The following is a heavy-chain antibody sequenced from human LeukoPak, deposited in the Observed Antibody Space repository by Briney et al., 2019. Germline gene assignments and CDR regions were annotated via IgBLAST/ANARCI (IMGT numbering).Heavy chain of an antibody. CDR2: IRYDESDK. Sequence: GGSLRLSCAASGFIFSNYGMQWVRQAPGKGLEWVAFIRYDESDKYYIDSVKGRFTISRDNSKNTLYLQMNNLRVDDTAVYYCAKKGQADDGGKPDWGQGTLVTVSS. J-gene: IGHJ4*02. V-gene: IGHV3-30*02. CDR3: AKKGQADDGGKPD. CDR1: GFIFSNYG.